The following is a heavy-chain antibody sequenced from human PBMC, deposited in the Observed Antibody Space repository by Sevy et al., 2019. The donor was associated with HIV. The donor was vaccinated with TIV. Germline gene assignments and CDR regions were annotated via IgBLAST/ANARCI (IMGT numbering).Heavy chain of an antibody. CDR2: IKQDGSEK. CDR1: GFTFSSYW. CDR3: ARAMGYYYYYGMDV. Sequence: GGSLRLSCAASGFTFSSYWMSWVRQAPGKGLEWVANIKQDGSEKYYVDSVKGRFTISRDNAQNSLYLQMNSLRAEDTAVYYCARAMGYYYYYGMDVWGQGTTVTVSS. V-gene: IGHV3-7*01. D-gene: IGHD2-8*01. J-gene: IGHJ6*02.